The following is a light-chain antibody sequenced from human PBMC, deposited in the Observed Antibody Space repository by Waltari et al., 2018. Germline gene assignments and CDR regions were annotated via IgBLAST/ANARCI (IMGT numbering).Light chain of an antibody. J-gene: IGKJ2*01. CDR1: QSVRTRF. Sequence: EIVLTQSPDTLSLSPGERATLSCRASQSVRTRFLAWYQQRPGQAPSLLIYGATNRATGIPDRFSGRGSGTDFTLTISRLEPEDFAVYYCQQYFSSPPYTFGQGTKLEIK. CDR2: GAT. V-gene: IGKV3-20*01. CDR3: QQYFSSPPYT.